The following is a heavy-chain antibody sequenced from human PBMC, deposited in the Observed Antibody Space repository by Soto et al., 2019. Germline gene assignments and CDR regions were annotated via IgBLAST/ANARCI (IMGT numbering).Heavy chain of an antibody. CDR3: AREETGDLGNRKLDY. J-gene: IGHJ4*02. CDR2: ISAYNGNT. V-gene: IGHV1-18*01. CDR1: GYTFTSYG. D-gene: IGHD7-27*01. Sequence: ASVKVSCKASGYTFTSYGISWVRQAPGQGLEWMGWISAYNGNTNYAQKLQGRVTMTTDTSTSTAYMELRSLRSDDTAVYYCAREETGDLGNRKLDYWGQGTLVTVSS.